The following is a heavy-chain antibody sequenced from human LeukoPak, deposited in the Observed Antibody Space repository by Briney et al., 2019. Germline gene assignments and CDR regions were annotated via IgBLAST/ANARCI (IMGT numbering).Heavy chain of an antibody. CDR3: ATSRVFDH. CDR2: INSAGDNI. CDR1: GFTFSSYA. J-gene: IGHJ4*02. V-gene: IGHV3-48*04. Sequence: GGSLRLSCAASGFTFSSYAMSWVRQAPGKGLEWLSFINSAGDNIYYADSVKGRFTISRDNAKKTLYLEMNSLRMEDTAIYYCATSRVFDHWGQGTLVTVSS.